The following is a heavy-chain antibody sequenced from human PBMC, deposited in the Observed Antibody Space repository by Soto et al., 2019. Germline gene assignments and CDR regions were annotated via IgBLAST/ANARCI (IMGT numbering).Heavy chain of an antibody. CDR1: GGSISSGDYY. CDR2: IYYSGST. D-gene: IGHD2-15*01. V-gene: IGHV4-30-4*01. Sequence: QVQLQESGPGLVKPSQTLSLTCTVSGGSISSGDYYWSWIRQPPGKGLEWIGYIYYSGSTYYNPSHKSRVTISVDTSKNQFSLKLSSVTAADTAVYYCAARVVTDQGAFDIWGQGTMVTVSS. J-gene: IGHJ3*02. CDR3: AARVVTDQGAFDI.